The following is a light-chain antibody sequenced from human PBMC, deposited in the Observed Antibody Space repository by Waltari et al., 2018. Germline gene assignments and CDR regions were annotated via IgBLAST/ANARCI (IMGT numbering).Light chain of an antibody. Sequence: DIQMTQSPSTLSASVGDRVTITCRASQTISSWLDWYQQKPGKAPKLLIYKASTLESGVPSRFSGSGSGTEFTLTISSLQPYDFATYYCQQYNRYSTFGQGTKLEIK. V-gene: IGKV1-5*03. J-gene: IGKJ2*01. CDR3: QQYNRYST. CDR2: KAS. CDR1: QTISSW.